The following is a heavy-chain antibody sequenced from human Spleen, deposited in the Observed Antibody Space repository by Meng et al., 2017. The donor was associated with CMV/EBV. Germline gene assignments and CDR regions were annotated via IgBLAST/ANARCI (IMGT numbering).Heavy chain of an antibody. V-gene: IGHV4-61*08. CDR1: GGSVSSDGYY. CDR3: ARVGKYMSSPNWFDP. J-gene: IGHJ5*02. CDR2: IYYSGST. D-gene: IGHD6-6*01. Sequence: SETLSLTCTVSGGSVSSDGYYWTWIRQPPGKGLQWIGYIYYSGSTNCNPSLKSRVTISVDTSKNQFSLKLSSVTAADTAVYYCARVGKYMSSPNWFDPWGQGTLVTVSS.